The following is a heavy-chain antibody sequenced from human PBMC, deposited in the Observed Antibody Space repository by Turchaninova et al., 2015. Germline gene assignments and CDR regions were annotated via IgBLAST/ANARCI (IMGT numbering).Heavy chain of an antibody. D-gene: IGHD3-10*01. J-gene: IGHJ4*02. V-gene: IGHV3-48*04. CDR2: ISSGSSAI. Sequence: EVQLVESGGGLVQPGGSLRLSCAASGFTFSSYNMNWVRQAPGEGVEWVSYISSGSSAIYYADAVKGRFTISRDNAKNSLYLQMNSLRAEDTAVYYCARLGAADAFDYWGQGTLVTVSS. CDR1: GFTFSSYN. CDR3: ARLGAADAFDY.